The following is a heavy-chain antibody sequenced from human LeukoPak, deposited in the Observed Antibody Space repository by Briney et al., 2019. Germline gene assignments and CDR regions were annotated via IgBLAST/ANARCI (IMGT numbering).Heavy chain of an antibody. CDR2: INQDGSEK. CDR3: AKASGVPWADYAFDI. Sequence: GGSLRLSCAASGFTFSNNWMSWVRQAPGKGLEWVANINQDGSEKYHVDSVKGRFTISRDNSKNTLYLQMNSLRAEDTAVYYCAKASGVPWADYAFDIWGQGTMVTVSS. V-gene: IGHV3-7*01. CDR1: GFTFSNNW. J-gene: IGHJ3*02. D-gene: IGHD3-10*01.